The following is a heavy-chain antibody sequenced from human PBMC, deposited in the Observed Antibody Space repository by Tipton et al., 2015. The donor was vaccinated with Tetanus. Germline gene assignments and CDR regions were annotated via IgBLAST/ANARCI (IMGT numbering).Heavy chain of an antibody. D-gene: IGHD2/OR15-2a*01. J-gene: IGHJ4*02. V-gene: IGHV4-61*01. CDR2: ISSSGRT. Sequence: TLSLTCTVSGGSIRSDIYSWNWIRQPPGKGLEWLAYISSSGRTNSNYPLKRRITISQDTSKNQFSLKLTSVTAADTAVYYCARANSEFPKKGPFDFWGQGALVIVSS. CDR1: GGSIRSDIYS. CDR3: ARANSEFPKKGPFDF.